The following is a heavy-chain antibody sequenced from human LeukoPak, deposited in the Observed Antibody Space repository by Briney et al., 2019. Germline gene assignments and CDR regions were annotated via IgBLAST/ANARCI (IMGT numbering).Heavy chain of an antibody. V-gene: IGHV3-23*01. Sequence: GGTLRLSCAASGFTVSSNYMSWVRQAPGKGLEWVSGISVSGGGTDYADSVKGRFTISRDNSKNTLYMQMNSLRAEDTAVYYCAKRAASGTGAFDIWGQGTMVTVSS. CDR2: ISVSGGGT. CDR3: AKRAASGTGAFDI. J-gene: IGHJ3*02. CDR1: GFTVSSNY. D-gene: IGHD6-13*01.